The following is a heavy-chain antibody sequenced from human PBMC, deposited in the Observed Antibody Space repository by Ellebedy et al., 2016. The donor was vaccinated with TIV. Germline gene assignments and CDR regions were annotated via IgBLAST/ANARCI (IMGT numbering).Heavy chain of an antibody. CDR2: LHRGGDKT. D-gene: IGHD1-14*01. J-gene: IGHJ3*02. Sequence: ASVKVSCKASGYTFINYYMHWVRQAPGQGLEWMGILHRGGDKTTYAQKFQGRVTMTRDTSTSTVYMELTSLRSEDTAVYYCAREGSLAAIGINDAFDIWGQGTMVTVSS. CDR1: GYTFINYY. CDR3: AREGSLAAIGINDAFDI. V-gene: IGHV1-46*01.